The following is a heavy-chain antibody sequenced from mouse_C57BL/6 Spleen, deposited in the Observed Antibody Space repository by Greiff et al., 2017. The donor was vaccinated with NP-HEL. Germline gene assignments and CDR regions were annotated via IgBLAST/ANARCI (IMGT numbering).Heavy chain of an antibody. J-gene: IGHJ3*01. CDR3: ARTTPDGFAY. Sequence: VQLQQPGAELVRPGTSVKLSCKASGYTFTSYWMHWVKQRPGQGLEWIGVIDPSDSYTNYNQKFQGKATLTVDTSSSTAYMQLSSLTSEDSAVYYCARTTPDGFAYWGKGTLVTVSA. CDR2: IDPSDSYT. CDR1: GYTFTSYW. D-gene: IGHD5-5*01. V-gene: IGHV1-59*01.